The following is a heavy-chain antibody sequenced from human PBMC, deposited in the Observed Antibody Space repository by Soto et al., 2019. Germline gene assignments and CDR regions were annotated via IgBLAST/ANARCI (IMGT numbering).Heavy chain of an antibody. Sequence: PGGSLRLSCTASGFTFGDYAMSWFRQAPGKGLEWVGFIRSKAYGGTTEYAASVKGRFTISVDKSITTAYLQWSSLKASDTAMYYCARRLYDTSGYRYFDFWGQGTLVTVSS. D-gene: IGHD3-22*01. J-gene: IGHJ4*02. CDR2: IRSKAYGGTT. V-gene: IGHV3-49*03. CDR3: ARRLYDTSGYRYFDF. CDR1: GFTFGDYA.